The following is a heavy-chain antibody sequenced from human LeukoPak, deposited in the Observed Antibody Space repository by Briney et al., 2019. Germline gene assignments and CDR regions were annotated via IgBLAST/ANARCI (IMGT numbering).Heavy chain of an antibody. Sequence: PSETLSLTCTVSGGSISSYYWSWIRQPAGKGLEWIGRLYTSGDTSYNPSLKSRLTMSLDTSKNQFSLKLSSVTAADTAVYYCARDEHDYGDYGTFDYWGQGTLVTVSS. V-gene: IGHV4-4*07. CDR1: GGSISSYY. J-gene: IGHJ4*02. CDR2: LYTSGDT. CDR3: ARDEHDYGDYGTFDY. D-gene: IGHD4-17*01.